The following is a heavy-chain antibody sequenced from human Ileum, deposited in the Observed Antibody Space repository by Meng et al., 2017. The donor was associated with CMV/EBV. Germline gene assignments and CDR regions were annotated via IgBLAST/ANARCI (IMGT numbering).Heavy chain of an antibody. J-gene: IGHJ4*02. CDR1: GYTFTNFY. CDR3: ARGDGEPTDF. D-gene: IGHD3-10*01. Sequence: SCKASGYTFTNFYIRWMRQAPGQRLEWIGWISPNSGGTNYVEKFQGRVTLTRDTSINTAYLELRRLTSDDTAVYYCARGDGEPTDFWGQGTLVTVSS. V-gene: IGHV1-2*02. CDR2: ISPNSGGT.